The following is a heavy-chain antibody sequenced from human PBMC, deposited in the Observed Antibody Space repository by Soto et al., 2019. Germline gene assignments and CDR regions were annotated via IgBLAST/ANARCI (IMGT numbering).Heavy chain of an antibody. J-gene: IGHJ4*02. D-gene: IGHD5-18*01. Sequence: GGSLRLSWAASGFSFTTYAMHWVRQAPGKGLEWVAVISDDGSIKYYADSVKGRFTISRDNSKNTFYLQMNSLRGDDTALYYCARAIETAMDPCDYWGQGALVTVSS. V-gene: IGHV3-30-3*01. CDR1: GFSFTTYA. CDR2: ISDDGSIK. CDR3: ARAIETAMDPCDY.